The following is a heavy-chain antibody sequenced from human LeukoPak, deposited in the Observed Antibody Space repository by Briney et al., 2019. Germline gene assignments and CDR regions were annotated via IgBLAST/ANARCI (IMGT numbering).Heavy chain of an antibody. V-gene: IGHV3-74*01. CDR3: ASLFLPGFDI. CDR1: GGSFSSYW. D-gene: IGHD2-21*01. J-gene: IGHJ3*02. CDR2: INSDGSST. Sequence: QTSETLSLTCAVYGGSFSSYWMHWVRQAPGKGLVWVSRINSDGSSTSYADSVKGRFTISRDNAKNTLYLQMNSLRAEDTAVYYCASLFLPGFDIWGQGTMVTVSS.